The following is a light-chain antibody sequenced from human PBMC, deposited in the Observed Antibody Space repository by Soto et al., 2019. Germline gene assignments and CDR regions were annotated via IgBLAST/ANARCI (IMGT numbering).Light chain of an antibody. CDR2: AAS. J-gene: IGKJ5*01. CDR3: PQSYSPPQIT. V-gene: IGKV1-39*01. Sequence: DIQMTQSPSALSASVGDRVTITCRASKTFSNYLNWYQKKPGKAPQLLIYAASTLQRGVPSRFSGSGSGTAFTLTIGSPQPEDSATYYRPQSYSPPQITFGKGTRLEIX. CDR1: KTFSNY.